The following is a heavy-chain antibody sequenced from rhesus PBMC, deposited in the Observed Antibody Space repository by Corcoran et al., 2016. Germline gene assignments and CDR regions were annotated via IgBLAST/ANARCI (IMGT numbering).Heavy chain of an antibody. V-gene: IGHV4S11*01. CDR3: VRGGSGSFDY. Sequence: QVQLQESGPGLVKPLETLSLTCAVSGGSISSNFWSWLRQPPGKGLEWIGYIYGSGSSTNYKPALTSRVTLAVDTSKNQFSLKLSSVTVADTAVYYCVRGGSGSFDYWGQGVLVTVSS. CDR2: IYGSGSST. D-gene: IGHD6-25*01. CDR1: GGSISSNF. J-gene: IGHJ4*01.